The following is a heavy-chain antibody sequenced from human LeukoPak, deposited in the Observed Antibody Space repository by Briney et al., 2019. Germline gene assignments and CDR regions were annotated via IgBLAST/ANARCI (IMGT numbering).Heavy chain of an antibody. Sequence: GGSLRLSCAASGFTFSSYSMNWVRQAPGKGLEWVSSISSSSSYIYYADSVKGRFTISRDNAKNSLYLQMNSLRAEDTAVYYCARVSCSSTSCPSQVDYWGRGTLVTVSS. CDR1: GFTFSSYS. D-gene: IGHD2-2*01. J-gene: IGHJ4*02. CDR3: ARVSCSSTSCPSQVDY. V-gene: IGHV3-21*01. CDR2: ISSSSSYI.